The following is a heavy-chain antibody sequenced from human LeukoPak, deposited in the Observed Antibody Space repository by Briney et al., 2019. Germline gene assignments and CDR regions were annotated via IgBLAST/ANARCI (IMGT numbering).Heavy chain of an antibody. V-gene: IGHV1-69*06. CDR2: IIPIFGTA. CDR3: ARGLRYFDWLFL. D-gene: IGHD3-9*01. CDR1: EGTFSSYA. Sequence: SVKVSCKASEGTFSSYAISWVRQAPGQGLEWMGGIIPIFGTANYAQKFQGRVTITADKSTSTAYMELSSLRSEDTAVYYCARGLRYFDWLFLWGQGTLVTVSS. J-gene: IGHJ5*02.